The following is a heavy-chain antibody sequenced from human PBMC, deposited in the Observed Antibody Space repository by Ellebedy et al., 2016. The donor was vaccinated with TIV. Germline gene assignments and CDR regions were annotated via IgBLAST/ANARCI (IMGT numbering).Heavy chain of an antibody. Sequence: ASVKVSCKSSGYPFIDYYMHWVRQAPGQGLEWMGWINPKSGDTKYAQKFQGRVTMTRDTSISTAYMGLSSLKFDDTAVYYCARAPWGSGRYYNDYWGQGTLLTVSS. D-gene: IGHD3-10*01. J-gene: IGHJ4*02. CDR2: INPKSGDT. CDR1: GYPFIDYY. V-gene: IGHV1-2*02. CDR3: ARAPWGSGRYYNDY.